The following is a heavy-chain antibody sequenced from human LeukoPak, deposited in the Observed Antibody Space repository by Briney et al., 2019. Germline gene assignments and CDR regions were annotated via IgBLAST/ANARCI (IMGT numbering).Heavy chain of an antibody. CDR2: IIPIFGTA. D-gene: IGHD4-11*01. CDR3: ASSEREEDYSNYDGHGETGSPFDY. J-gene: IGHJ4*02. Sequence: ASVKVSCKVSGYTLTELSMHWVRQAPGQGLEWMGGIIPIFGTANYAQKFQGRVTITADESTSTAYMELSSLRSEDTAVYYCASSEREEDYSNYDGHGETGSPFDYWGQGTLVTVSS. V-gene: IGHV1-69*13. CDR1: GYTLTELS.